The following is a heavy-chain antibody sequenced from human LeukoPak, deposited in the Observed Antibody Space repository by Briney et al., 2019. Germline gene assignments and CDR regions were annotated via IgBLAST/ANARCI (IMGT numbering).Heavy chain of an antibody. CDR2: ISGSGGST. V-gene: IGHV3-23*01. D-gene: IGHD3-10*01. CDR3: AKDLPRITMVRGVTYGMDV. J-gene: IGHJ6*02. CDR1: GFTFSSYA. Sequence: GGSLRLSCAASGFTFSSYAMSWVRQAPGKGLEWVSAISGSGGSTYYADSVKGRFTISRDNSKNRLYLQMNSLRAEDTAVYYCAKDLPRITMVRGVTYGMDVWGQGTTVTVSS.